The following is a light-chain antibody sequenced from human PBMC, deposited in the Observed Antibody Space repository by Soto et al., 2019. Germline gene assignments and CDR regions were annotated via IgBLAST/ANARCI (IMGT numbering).Light chain of an antibody. V-gene: IGLV2-23*01. J-gene: IGLJ1*01. CDR3: LSYGGSNNYV. Sequence: QSALTQPASVSGSPGQSITISCTGTSSDVGSYNLVSWYQQYPGKAPNLMIYGDTKRPSGVSNRFSGSKSGNTASLTISGLQAEDEADYYCLSYGGSNNYVFGTGTKLTVL. CDR1: SSDVGSYNL. CDR2: GDT.